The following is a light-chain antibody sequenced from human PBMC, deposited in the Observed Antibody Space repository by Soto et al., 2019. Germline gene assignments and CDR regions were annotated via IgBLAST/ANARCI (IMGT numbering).Light chain of an antibody. Sequence: PGTLSLSPGERAALSCRASQSVSSSYLAWYQQKPGQAPRLLIYGASNRATDIPDRFSGSGSGTDFTLTISRLEPEDFAVYYCQQHDNSPLTFGGGTKVDI. J-gene: IGKJ4*01. CDR3: QQHDNSPLT. CDR2: GAS. V-gene: IGKV3-20*01. CDR1: QSVSSSY.